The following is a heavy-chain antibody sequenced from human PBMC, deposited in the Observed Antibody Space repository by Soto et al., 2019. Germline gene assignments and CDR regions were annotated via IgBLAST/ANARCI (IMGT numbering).Heavy chain of an antibody. J-gene: IGHJ4*02. CDR3: ARDLKAMVRGVIIYGY. V-gene: IGHV1-18*01. Sequence: GASVKVSCTASGYTFTSYGISWVRQAPGQGLEWMGWISAYNGNTNYAQKLQGRVTMTTDTSTSTAYMELRSLRSDDTAVYYCARDLKAMVRGVIIYGYWGQGTLVTVSS. CDR1: GYTFTSYG. CDR2: ISAYNGNT. D-gene: IGHD3-10*01.